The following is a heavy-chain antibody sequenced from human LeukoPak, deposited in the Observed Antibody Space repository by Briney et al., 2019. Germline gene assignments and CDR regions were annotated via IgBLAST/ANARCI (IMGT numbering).Heavy chain of an antibody. J-gene: IGHJ4*02. D-gene: IGHD6-6*01. Sequence: NPGGSLRLSCAASGFTFSTYSMNWVRQAPGKGLECVSSISSSSSYIYYAHSVKGRFTISRDNAKNSLYLQMNSLRAEDTAVYYCASNSSSSGLKSPDYRGQGTLVTVSS. V-gene: IGHV3-21*01. CDR1: GFTFSTYS. CDR2: ISSSSSYI. CDR3: ASNSSSSGLKSPDY.